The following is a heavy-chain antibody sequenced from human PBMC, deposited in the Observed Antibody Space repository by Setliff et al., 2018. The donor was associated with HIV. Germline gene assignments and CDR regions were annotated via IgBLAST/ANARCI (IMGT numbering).Heavy chain of an antibody. CDR1: GYSFTSYW. V-gene: IGHV5-51*01. CDR2: INPGDSDI. CDR3: ARLSSSSGQYFHDMDV. D-gene: IGHD6-6*01. J-gene: IGHJ6*02. Sequence: GESLKISCKASGYSFTSYWIGWVRQMPGKGLEWMGIINPGDSDIRYSPSFRGQVTISVDKSINTAYLQWSSLKASDTAMYYCARLSSSSGQYFHDMDVWGQGTTVTVSS.